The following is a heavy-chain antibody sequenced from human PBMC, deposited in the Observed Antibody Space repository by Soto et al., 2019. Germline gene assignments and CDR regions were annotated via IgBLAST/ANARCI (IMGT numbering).Heavy chain of an antibody. V-gene: IGHV3-23*01. CDR3: ATDGGGWLQFGGYYFDY. CDR2: VSGSGGTT. D-gene: IGHD3-16*01. J-gene: IGHJ4*02. CDR1: GFTFNNYA. Sequence: EVQLLESGGGLVQPGGSLRLSCPASGFTFNNYAMSWVRQPPGKGLQWVSAVSGSGGTTYYADSVKGRFTISRDNSKNTLYMQRNGLRAEGTAVYYCATDGGGWLQFGGYYFDYWGQGTLVSVSS.